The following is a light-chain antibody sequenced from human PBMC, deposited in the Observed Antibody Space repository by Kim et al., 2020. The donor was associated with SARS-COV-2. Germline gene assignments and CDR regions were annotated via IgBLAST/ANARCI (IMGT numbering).Light chain of an antibody. V-gene: IGLV2-14*03. CDR1: SSDVGGYNY. J-gene: IGLJ1*01. CDR2: DVS. Sequence: QSITISCTGTSSDVGGYNYVSWYQQHPGKAPKLMIYDVSNRPSGVSNRFSGSKSGNTASLTISGLQAEDEADYYCSSYTSSSTLWVFGTGTKVTVL. CDR3: SSYTSSSTLWV.